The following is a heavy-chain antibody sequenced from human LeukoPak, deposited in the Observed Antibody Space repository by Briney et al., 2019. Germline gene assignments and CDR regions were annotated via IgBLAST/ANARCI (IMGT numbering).Heavy chain of an antibody. CDR2: IRSKAYGGTI. CDR1: GFTFGDYS. V-gene: IGHV3-49*03. CDR3: SRNPYYDFCCFDY. D-gene: IGHD3-3*01. J-gene: IGHJ4*02. Sequence: GGSMRLSCTAYGFTFGDYSMSWFRQAPGKGLEWVGFIRSKAYGGTIQYAASVRGRFTISKDDSKSIAYLQMDSLKTEDTAMYYCSRNPYYDFCCFDYWGQGTLVTVSS.